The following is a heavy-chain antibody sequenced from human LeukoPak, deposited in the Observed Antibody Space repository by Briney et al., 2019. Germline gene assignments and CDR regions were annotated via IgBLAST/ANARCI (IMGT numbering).Heavy chain of an antibody. Sequence: GGSLRLSCAASGFTFSDYWMHWVRQAPGKGLVWGSRFKGGGNSLSYAAAVKGRFTMSTDNAKKTFYLQMNSLRAEDTAVYYRATGDYSYGHHWGQGTLVSVSS. CDR3: ATGDYSYGHH. CDR1: GFTFSDYW. V-gene: IGHV3-74*01. D-gene: IGHD5-18*01. CDR2: FKGGGNSL. J-gene: IGHJ5*02.